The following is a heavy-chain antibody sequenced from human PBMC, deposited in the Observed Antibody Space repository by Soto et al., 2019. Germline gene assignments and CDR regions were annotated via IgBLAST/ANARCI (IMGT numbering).Heavy chain of an antibody. CDR1: GGSISSYY. CDR2: IYYSGST. J-gene: IGHJ5*02. D-gene: IGHD3-22*01. Sequence: PSETLSLTCTVSGGSISSYYWSWIRQPPGKGLEWIGYIYYSGSTNYNPSLKSRVTISVDTSKNQFSLKLSSVTAADTAVYYCARGDYYDRARFDPWGQGTLVTVSS. CDR3: ARGDYYDRARFDP. V-gene: IGHV4-59*01.